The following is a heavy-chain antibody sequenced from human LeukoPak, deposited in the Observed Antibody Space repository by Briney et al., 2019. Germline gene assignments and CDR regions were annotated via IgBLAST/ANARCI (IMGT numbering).Heavy chain of an antibody. V-gene: IGHV4-59*05. CDR3: ARLVRARPFDY. J-gene: IGHJ4*02. CDR2: IYYSGST. Sequence: SETLSLTCTVSGGSISSYYWSWIRQPPGKGLEWIGSIYYSGSTYYNPSLKSRVTISVDTSKNQFSLKLSSVTAADTAVYYCARLVRARPFDYWGQGTLVTVSS. D-gene: IGHD6-6*01. CDR1: GGSISSYY.